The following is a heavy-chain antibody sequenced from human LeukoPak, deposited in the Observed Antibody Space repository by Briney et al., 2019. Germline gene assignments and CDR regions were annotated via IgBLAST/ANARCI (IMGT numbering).Heavy chain of an antibody. CDR1: GFNFSVYP. Sequence: GGSLRLSCAASGFNFSVYPMTWVRQAPGKGLEWGSALSGSGDNAYDADSVKGRFTISRDNSKNTLYLQMNSLRAEDRAIYYCAKDRGYWGQGTLVTVSS. V-gene: IGHV3-23*01. J-gene: IGHJ4*02. CDR3: AKDRGY. CDR2: LSGSGDNA. D-gene: IGHD2-15*01.